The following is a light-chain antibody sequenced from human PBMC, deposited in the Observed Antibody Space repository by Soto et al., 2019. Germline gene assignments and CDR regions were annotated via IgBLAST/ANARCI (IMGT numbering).Light chain of an antibody. V-gene: IGKV3-20*01. CDR1: QSVSSSY. CDR3: QQYGSP. Sequence: EIVLTQSPGTLSLSPGERATLSCRASQSVSSSYLAWYQQKPGQAPRLLIYGASSRATGIPDRFSGRGSVTYFTLTISRLEPEDFAVYYCQQYGSPFGGGTKVEIK. CDR2: GAS. J-gene: IGKJ4*02.